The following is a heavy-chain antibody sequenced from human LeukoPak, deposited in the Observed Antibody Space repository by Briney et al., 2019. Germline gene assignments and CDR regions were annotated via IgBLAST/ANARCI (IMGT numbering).Heavy chain of an antibody. CDR3: ARVNYYDSSGYPY. CDR1: GFTFSSYS. CDR2: ISSSSSYI. J-gene: IGHJ4*02. V-gene: IGHV3-21*01. Sequence: GGSLRLSCAASGFTFSSYSMNWVRQAPGKGLEWVSSISSSSSYIYYADSVRGRFTISRDNAKNSLYLQMNSLRAEDTAVYYCARVNYYDSSGYPYWGQGTLVTVSS. D-gene: IGHD3-22*01.